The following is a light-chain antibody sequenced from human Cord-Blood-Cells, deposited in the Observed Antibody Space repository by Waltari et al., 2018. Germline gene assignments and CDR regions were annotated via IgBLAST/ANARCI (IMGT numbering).Light chain of an antibody. CDR3: QQNYSTPWT. J-gene: IGKJ1*01. Sequence: DIQMTQSPSSLSASVRDRATITCRASQGISSYLNWYQQKPGKAPKLLIYAASSLQSGVPSRFSGSGSGTDFTLTISRLQPEDFATYYCQQNYSTPWTFGQGTKVEIK. V-gene: IGKV1-39*01. CDR2: AAS. CDR1: QGISSY.